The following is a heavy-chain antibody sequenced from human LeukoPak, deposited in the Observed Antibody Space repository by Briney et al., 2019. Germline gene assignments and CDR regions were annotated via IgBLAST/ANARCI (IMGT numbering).Heavy chain of an antibody. J-gene: IGHJ5*02. D-gene: IGHD5-18*01. CDR2: INDDGSEK. CDR1: GFPLSNHW. Sequence: QPGGSLRLSCAASGFPLSNHWMTWVRQAPGKGLEWVANINDDGSEKYYAESVKGRFTISRDNAKNSLFLQMNSLRVEDTAEYYCARRGYNYAWDPWGQGTLVSVSS. V-gene: IGHV3-7*01. CDR3: ARRGYNYAWDP.